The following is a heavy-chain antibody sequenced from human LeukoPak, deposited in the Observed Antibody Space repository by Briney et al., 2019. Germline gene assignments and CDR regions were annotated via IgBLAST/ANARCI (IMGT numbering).Heavy chain of an antibody. CDR1: GDSISSYY. D-gene: IGHD5-24*01. V-gene: IGHV4-34*01. J-gene: IGHJ6*03. Sequence: SETLSLTCTVSGDSISSYYWSWIRQPPGKGLEWIGEINHSGSTNYNPSLKSRVTISVDTSKNQFSLKLSSVTAADTAVYYCARQSDGYNYYYYYYMDVWGKGTTVTISS. CDR3: ARQSDGYNYYYYYYMDV. CDR2: INHSGST.